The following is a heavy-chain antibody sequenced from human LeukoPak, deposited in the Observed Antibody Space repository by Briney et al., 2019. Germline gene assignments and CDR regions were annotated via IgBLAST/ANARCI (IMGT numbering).Heavy chain of an antibody. J-gene: IGHJ4*02. V-gene: IGHV3-74*01. Sequence: GGSLRLSCAATGFTFSGYWMHWVRQTPEKGLVWVSRINSDGSDTSYADSVKSRFTISRDNAKDTLYLQMNSLRVEDAAVYYCARSFGGSYAYFDYWGQGTLVTVSS. CDR3: ARSFGGSYAYFDY. CDR2: INSDGSDT. D-gene: IGHD1-26*01. CDR1: GFTFSGYW.